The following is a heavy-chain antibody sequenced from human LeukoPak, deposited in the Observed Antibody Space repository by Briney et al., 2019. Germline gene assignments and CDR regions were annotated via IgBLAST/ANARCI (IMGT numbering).Heavy chain of an antibody. Sequence: PSETLSLTCTVSGGSISSGGYYWSWIRQHPGKGLEWIGYIYYSGSTYYNPSLKSRVTISVDTSKNQFSLKLSSVTAADTAVYYCAREGDTRSLDYWGQGTLVTVSS. CDR2: IYYSGST. V-gene: IGHV4-31*03. CDR1: GGSISSGGYY. D-gene: IGHD2-15*01. CDR3: AREGDTRSLDY. J-gene: IGHJ4*02.